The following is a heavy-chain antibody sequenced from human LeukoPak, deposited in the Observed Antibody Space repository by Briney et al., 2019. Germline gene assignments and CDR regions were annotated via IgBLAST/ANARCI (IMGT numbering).Heavy chain of an antibody. CDR2: ISSSSSYI. J-gene: IGHJ4*02. Sequence: GGSLRLSCAASGLTFSSYSMNWVRQAPGKGLEWVSSISSSSSYIYYADSVKGRFTISRDNAKNSLYLQMNSLRAEDTAVYYCARLAVAGPFDYWGQGTLVTVSS. CDR3: ARLAVAGPFDY. V-gene: IGHV3-21*01. CDR1: GLTFSSYS. D-gene: IGHD6-19*01.